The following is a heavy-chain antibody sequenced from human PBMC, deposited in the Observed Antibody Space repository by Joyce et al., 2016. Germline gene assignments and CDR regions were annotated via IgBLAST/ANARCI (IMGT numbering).Heavy chain of an antibody. CDR1: GFTISNYW. CDR2: INQGGTEK. Sequence: EVQLVESGGGLVQPGGSLRLSCAASGFTISNYWMAWVRQAPGKWLEWVANINQGGTEKNYVDSVKGLFIISRDNAKNSLYLQLNSLRAEDTAVYYCAELSVTWGQGTLVTVSS. J-gene: IGHJ4*02. V-gene: IGHV3-7*03. CDR3: AELSVT. D-gene: IGHD4-11*01.